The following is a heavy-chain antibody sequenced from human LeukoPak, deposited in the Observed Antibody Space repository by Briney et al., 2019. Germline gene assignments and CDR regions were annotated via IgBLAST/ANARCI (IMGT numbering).Heavy chain of an antibody. D-gene: IGHD3-10*01. Sequence: SGTLSLTCTVSGGSISSYYWSWIRQPAGKGLEWIGRIYASGSTNYNPSLKSRVTISVDKSKNQFSLKLNSVTAADTAVYYCAREMPYYYGSGSYVHWFDPWGQGTLVPVSS. CDR1: GGSISSYY. J-gene: IGHJ5*02. CDR2: IYASGST. CDR3: AREMPYYYGSGSYVHWFDP. V-gene: IGHV4-4*07.